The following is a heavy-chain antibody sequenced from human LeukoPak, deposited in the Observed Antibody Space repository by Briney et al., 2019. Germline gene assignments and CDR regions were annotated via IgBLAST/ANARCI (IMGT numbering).Heavy chain of an antibody. Sequence: SETLSLTCTVTGGSISSTNCYWSWIRQPAGKGLEWVGRIYTSGSTNYNPSLKSRVTISVDTSKNQFSLKLSAVTAADTAVYYCAREPRDGYNSLDYWGQGTLVTVSS. D-gene: IGHD5-24*01. CDR2: IYTSGST. V-gene: IGHV4-61*02. CDR1: GGSISSTNCY. J-gene: IGHJ4*02. CDR3: AREPRDGYNSLDY.